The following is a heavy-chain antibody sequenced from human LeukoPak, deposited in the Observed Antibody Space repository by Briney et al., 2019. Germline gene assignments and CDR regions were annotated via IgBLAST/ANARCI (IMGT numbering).Heavy chain of an antibody. Sequence: TGGSLRLSCAASGFTFSIYWMSWVRKAPGKGLEWVANIEQDGSEKYYVDSVKGRFTISRDNAKNSLYLQMNSLRAEDTAEYYCARELPHNWFDPWGQGTLVTVSS. CDR2: IEQDGSEK. CDR3: ARELPHNWFDP. CDR1: GFTFSIYW. V-gene: IGHV3-7*01. J-gene: IGHJ5*02.